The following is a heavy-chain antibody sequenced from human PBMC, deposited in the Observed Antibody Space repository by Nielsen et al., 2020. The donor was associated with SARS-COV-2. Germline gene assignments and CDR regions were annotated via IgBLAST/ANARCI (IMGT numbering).Heavy chain of an antibody. CDR1: GFTFDDYA. V-gene: IGHV3-9*01. J-gene: IGHJ3*02. CDR3: AKDMSDGWFGELSRAFDI. Sequence: SLKISCAASGFTFDDYAMHWVRQAPGKGLEWVSGISWNSGSIGYADSVKGRFTISRDNAKNSLYLQMNSLRAEDTALYYCAKDMSDGWFGELSRAFDIWGQGTVVTVSS. D-gene: IGHD3-10*01. CDR2: ISWNSGSI.